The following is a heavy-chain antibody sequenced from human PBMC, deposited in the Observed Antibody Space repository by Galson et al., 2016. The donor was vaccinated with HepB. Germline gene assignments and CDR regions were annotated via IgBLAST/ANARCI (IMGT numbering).Heavy chain of an antibody. Sequence: SLRLSCAASGFTISNNGMHWVRQAPGKGLEWVAVITYGGGTKHYADSVKGRFTISRDDSRNTLYLEINSLRADDTAVYYCAREQGYGGYRTADFWGQGTLVTVSS. CDR1: GFTISNNG. V-gene: IGHV3-33*05. D-gene: IGHD4-17*01. J-gene: IGHJ4*02. CDR2: ITYGGGTK. CDR3: AREQGYGGYRTADF.